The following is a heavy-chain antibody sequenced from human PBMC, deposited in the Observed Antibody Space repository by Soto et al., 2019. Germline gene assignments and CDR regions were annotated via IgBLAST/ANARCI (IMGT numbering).Heavy chain of an antibody. CDR2: IWYDGSNK. CDR1: GFTFSIYG. J-gene: IGHJ6*02. CDR3: ARLGSGYYMVEGERLDV. V-gene: IGHV3-33*01. Sequence: GESLKISCAASGFTFSIYGMHWVRQAPGKGLEWVAVIWYDGSNKYYADSVKGRFTISRDNSKNTLYLQMNSLGADDTAVYGCARLGSGYYMVEGERLDVWGQGTTVTVSS. D-gene: IGHD3-3*01.